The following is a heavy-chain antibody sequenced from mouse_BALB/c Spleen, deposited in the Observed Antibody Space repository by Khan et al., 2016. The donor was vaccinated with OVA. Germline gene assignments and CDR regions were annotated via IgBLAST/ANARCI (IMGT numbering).Heavy chain of an antibody. D-gene: IGHD2-1*01. CDR3: ATLNGNPFDY. J-gene: IGHJ3*01. V-gene: IGHV14-3*02. Sequence: VQLQQSGAELMKPGASVMLSCTASGFKIKDTYMHWVKQRPEQGLEWIGRIDPANGNTKYDPKFQGKAPITADTSSNTAYLQFSSLTSEDTAVDYCATLNGNPFDYWGQGTLVTVSA. CDR2: IDPANGNT. CDR1: GFKIKDTY.